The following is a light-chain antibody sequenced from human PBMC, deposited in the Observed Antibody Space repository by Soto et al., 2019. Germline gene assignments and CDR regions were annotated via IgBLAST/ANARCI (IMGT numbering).Light chain of an antibody. CDR1: NIGGKS. CDR2: HDS. J-gene: IGLJ2*01. CDR3: QVWDNNSDHVV. V-gene: IGLV3-21*02. Sequence: SYELTQPPSVSVAPGQTATMTCGGTNIGGKSVHWYQQKPGQAPVVVVYHDSDRPSGISERLSGSNSGNTATLTISRVEAGDEAVYSCQVWDNNSDHVVFGGGTKLTVL.